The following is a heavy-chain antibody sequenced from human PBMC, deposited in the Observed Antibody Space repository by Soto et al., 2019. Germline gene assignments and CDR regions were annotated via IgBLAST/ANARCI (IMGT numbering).Heavy chain of an antibody. V-gene: IGHV4-31*03. CDR1: GGSISSGGYY. CDR3: ARSIDY. CDR2: IYYSGFT. J-gene: IGHJ4*02. Sequence: QVQLQESGPGLVKPSQTLSLTCTVSGGSISSGGYYWNWIRQHPGKGLEWIGYIYYSGFTYYSPSLTSRVNISVDTSNNHFSLKLSSVTAADTAVYYCARSIDYWVQGTLVTVSS.